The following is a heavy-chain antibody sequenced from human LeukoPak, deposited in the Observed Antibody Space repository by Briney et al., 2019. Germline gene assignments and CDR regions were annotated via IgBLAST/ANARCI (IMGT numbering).Heavy chain of an antibody. J-gene: IGHJ4*02. CDR3: ARGRLPMVRGVLGFYFDY. CDR2: SYYSGST. V-gene: IGHV4-39*01. D-gene: IGHD3-10*01. Sequence: PSETPSLTCTVSGGSISSSSYYWGWIRQPPGKGLEWIWSSYYSGSTYYNPSLTTRVIISVDTSKNQFSLKLSSVTAADTAVYYCARGRLPMVRGVLGFYFDYWGQGTLVTVSS. CDR1: GGSISSSSYY.